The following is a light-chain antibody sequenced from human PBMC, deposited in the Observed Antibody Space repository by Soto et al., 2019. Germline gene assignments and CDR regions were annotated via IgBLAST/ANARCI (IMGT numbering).Light chain of an antibody. J-gene: IGLJ1*01. CDR1: SSDVGGYNY. CDR2: EVT. CDR3: SSLTSSSTRGV. V-gene: IGLV2-14*01. Sequence: QSALTQPASVSGSPGQSITISCTGSSSDVGGYNYVSWYQHHPGKAPKLIIFEVTNRPSGVSNRFSGSKSGNTASLTISGLQAEDEADYYCSSLTSSSTRGVFGTATKLTVL.